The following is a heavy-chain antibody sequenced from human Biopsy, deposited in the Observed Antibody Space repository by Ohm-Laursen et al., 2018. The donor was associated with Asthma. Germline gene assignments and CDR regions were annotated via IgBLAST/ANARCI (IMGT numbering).Heavy chain of an antibody. J-gene: IGHJ4*02. D-gene: IGHD1-26*01. Sequence: SLRLSCAAPGFSFSNYGMHWVRQAPGKGLDWVAVISFDGTNRNYTDSVKGRFTISRDNSRNTLHLETNSLRAEDTAVYFCAKEVFPGWELRRGPDSWGQGTLVTVSS. CDR1: GFSFSNYG. CDR3: AKEVFPGWELRRGPDS. V-gene: IGHV3-30*18. CDR2: ISFDGTNR.